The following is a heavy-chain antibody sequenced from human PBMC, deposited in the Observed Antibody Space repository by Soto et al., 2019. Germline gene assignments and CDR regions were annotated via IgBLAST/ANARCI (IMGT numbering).Heavy chain of an antibody. Sequence: PGGSLRLSCTASGFTFSKAYMNWVRQAPGKGLEWVGQIDSKIDADKTDFAAPVKGRFTLSRDDSKNTVYLQMNGLEIEDTAMYYCVTRFTGVAPARFDYRSKGTLGTVSS. D-gene: IGHD7-27*01. CDR1: GFTFSKAY. CDR3: VTRFTGVAPARFDY. J-gene: IGHJ4*02. V-gene: IGHV3-15*04. CDR2: IDSKIDADKT.